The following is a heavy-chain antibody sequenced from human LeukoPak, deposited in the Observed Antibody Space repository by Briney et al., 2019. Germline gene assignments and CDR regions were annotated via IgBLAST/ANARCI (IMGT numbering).Heavy chain of an antibody. D-gene: IGHD2-2*03. CDR3: ASGYCSSTSCLFDP. Sequence: PSETLSLTCTLSGGSISSYYWSCIRHPPGKGLEWIGYIYYSGSTNYNPSLKSRVTISVDTSKNQFSLKLSSVTAADTAVYYCASGYCSSTSCLFDPWGQGTLVTVSS. CDR1: GGSISSYY. J-gene: IGHJ5*02. CDR2: IYYSGST. V-gene: IGHV4-59*01.